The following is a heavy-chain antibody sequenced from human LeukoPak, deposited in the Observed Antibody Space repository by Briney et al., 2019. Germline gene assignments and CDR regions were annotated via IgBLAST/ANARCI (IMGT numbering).Heavy chain of an antibody. J-gene: IGHJ4*02. V-gene: IGHV1-8*01. CDR1: GYTFTSYD. Sequence: ASVKVSCKASGYTFTSYDINWVRQATGQGLEWMGWMNPNSGNTGYAQKFQGRVTMTRNTSISTAYMELSSLRSEDTAVYYCARSLIFSNYVGYWGQGTLVTVSS. CDR3: ARSLIFSNYVGY. CDR2: MNPNSGNT. D-gene: IGHD3/OR15-3a*01.